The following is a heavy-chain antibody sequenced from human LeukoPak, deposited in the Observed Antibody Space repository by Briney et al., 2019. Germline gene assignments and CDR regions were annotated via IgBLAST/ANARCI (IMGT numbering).Heavy chain of an antibody. CDR2: IYYTGMT. D-gene: IGHD2-21*01. J-gene: IGHJ5*02. CDR3: ARLSVVLSDSWFDP. CDR1: GRFSSFGDSFSDYY. Sequence: SETLSLTCTVSGRFSSFGDSFSDYYWGRVRQSSGKALEWIGNIYYTGMTYINPSLERRITISIDTSKKQFSLKMNFVTEADTAVYYCARLSVVLSDSWFDPWGQGTLVTVSS. V-gene: IGHV4-39*01.